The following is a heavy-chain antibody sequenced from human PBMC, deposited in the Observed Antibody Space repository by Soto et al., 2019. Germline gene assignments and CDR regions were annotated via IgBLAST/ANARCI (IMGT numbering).Heavy chain of an antibody. CDR3: ARDAVAGYRYYFDY. CDR1: GFTFSSYG. D-gene: IGHD6-19*01. J-gene: IGHJ4*02. CDR2: IWYDGSNK. V-gene: IGHV3-33*01. Sequence: QVQLVESGGGVVQPGRSLRLSCAASGFTFSSYGMHWVRQAPGKGLEWVAVIWYDGSNKYYADSVKGRFTISRDNSKNTLYLQMNSLRAQDTAVYYCARDAVAGYRYYFDYWGQGTLVTVSS.